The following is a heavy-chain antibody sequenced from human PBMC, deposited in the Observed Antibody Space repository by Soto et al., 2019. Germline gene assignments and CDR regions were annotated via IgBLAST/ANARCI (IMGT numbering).Heavy chain of an antibody. Sequence: EVQLVESGGGLIQPGGSLRLSCAASGFTVSSSYMSWVRQSPGKGLEWVSVTYSGDSTNYADSVKGRFTISRDNSKSTLYLQMNSLRPEDTAVNYCARDRYSGSYYFDYWGQGTLVTVSS. D-gene: IGHD1-26*01. CDR1: GFTVSSSY. J-gene: IGHJ4*02. V-gene: IGHV3-53*01. CDR3: ARDRYSGSYYFDY. CDR2: TYSGDST.